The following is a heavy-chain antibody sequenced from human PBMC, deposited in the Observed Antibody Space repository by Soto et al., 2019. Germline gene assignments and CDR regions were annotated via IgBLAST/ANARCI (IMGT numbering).Heavy chain of an antibody. Sequence: QITLKESGPTLVKPTQTLTLTCTFSGFSLSTSGVGVGWIRQPPGKALEWLALIYWDDDKRYSPSLKSRLTIPKDTSTNQVVLTMTNMDPVDXXXXXXXXXXXXXXXXXXWGQGTLVTVSS. CDR2: IYWDDDK. V-gene: IGHV2-5*02. CDR1: GFSLSTSGVG. J-gene: IGHJ4*02. CDR3: XXXXXXXXXXXX.